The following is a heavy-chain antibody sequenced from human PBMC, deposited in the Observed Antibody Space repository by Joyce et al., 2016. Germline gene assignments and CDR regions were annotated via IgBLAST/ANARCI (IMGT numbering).Heavy chain of an antibody. CDR1: GGTRSGYA. D-gene: IGHD1-14*01. CDR3: ARLRQTGNINDY. Sequence: QMQLVQSGAEVKKPGSSVKVSCKAVGGTRSGYAGSWVRQAPGQGLEWMGVITPIFATANYAQKFQARVTITADKSTNTAYMELSSLRYEDTAIYYCARLRQTGNINDYWGQGTLVTVSS. V-gene: IGHV1-69*06. CDR2: ITPIFATA. J-gene: IGHJ4*02.